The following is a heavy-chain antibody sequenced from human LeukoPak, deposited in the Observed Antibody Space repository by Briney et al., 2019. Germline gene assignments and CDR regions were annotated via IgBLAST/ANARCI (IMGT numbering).Heavy chain of an antibody. CDR1: GGSISSGSYY. J-gene: IGHJ6*03. V-gene: IGHV4-61*02. D-gene: IGHD6-13*01. CDR2: IYTSGST. Sequence: SETLSLTCTVSGGSISSGSYYWSWIRQPAGKGLEWIGRIYTSGSTNYNPSLKSRVTISVDTSKNQFSLKLSSVTAADTAVYYCARDGSSWYLNYYYMDVWGKGTTVTVS. CDR3: ARDGSSWYLNYYYMDV.